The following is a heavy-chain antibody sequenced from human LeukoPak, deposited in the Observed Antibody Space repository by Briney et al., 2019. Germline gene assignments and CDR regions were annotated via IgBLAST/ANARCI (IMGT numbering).Heavy chain of an antibody. J-gene: IGHJ4*02. CDR2: IKSDGSGT. V-gene: IGHV3-74*01. CDR1: GFTFSSYW. D-gene: IGHD1-14*01. Sequence: GGSLRLSCAASGFTFSSYWMHWVRQAPGKGLVWVSRIKSDGSGTTYADSVKGRFTISRDNAKNALYLQMNSLRAEDTAVYFCAREFRKPSTGDWGQGTLVTVSS. CDR3: AREFRKPSTGD.